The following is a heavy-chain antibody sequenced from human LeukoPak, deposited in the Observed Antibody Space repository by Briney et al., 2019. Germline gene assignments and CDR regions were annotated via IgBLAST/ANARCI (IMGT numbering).Heavy chain of an antibody. V-gene: IGHV1-2*02. CDR3: ARAEGYSSSWYYSYYYYGMDV. Sequence: GASVKVSCKASGYTFTGYYMHWVRQAPGQGLEWMGWINPNSGGTNYAQKFQGRVTMTRDTSISTAYMELRRLRSDDTAVYYCARAEGYSSSWYYSYYYYGMDVWGQGTTVTVSS. D-gene: IGHD6-13*01. CDR1: GYTFTGYY. J-gene: IGHJ6*02. CDR2: INPNSGGT.